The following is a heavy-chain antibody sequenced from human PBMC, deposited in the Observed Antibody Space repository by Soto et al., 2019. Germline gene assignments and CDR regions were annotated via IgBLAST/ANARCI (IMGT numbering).Heavy chain of an antibody. V-gene: IGHV3-30*18. J-gene: IGHJ3*02. Sequence: LRLSCAASGFTFSSYGMHWVRQAPGKGLEWVAVISYDGSNKYYADSVKGRFTISRDNSKNTLYLQMNSLRAEDTAVYYCAKDVVILRYFDLDAFDIWGQGTMVTVSS. D-gene: IGHD3-9*01. CDR3: AKDVVILRYFDLDAFDI. CDR2: ISYDGSNK. CDR1: GFTFSSYG.